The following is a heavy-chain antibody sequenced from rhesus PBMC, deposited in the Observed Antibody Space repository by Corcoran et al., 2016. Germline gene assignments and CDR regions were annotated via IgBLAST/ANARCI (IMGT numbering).Heavy chain of an antibody. Sequence: QLQLQESGPGLVKPSEPLSLTCAVSGASIRRNHWSWFRPPPGKGLECHCRIPGSGGSNEYNPTRKGRGTISTDTSKNQFSLKLSSVTAADTAVYYCARYATGSGLQFGGGSRTWYFDIWGPGTPITISS. J-gene: IGHJ2*01. CDR3: ARYATGSGLQFGGGSRTWYFDI. D-gene: IGHD2-21*01. CDR2: IPGSGGSN. CDR1: GASIRRNH. V-gene: IGHV4-173*01.